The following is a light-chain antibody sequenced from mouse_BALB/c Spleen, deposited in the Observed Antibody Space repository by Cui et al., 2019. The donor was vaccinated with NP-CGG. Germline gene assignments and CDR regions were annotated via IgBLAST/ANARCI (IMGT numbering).Light chain of an antibody. J-gene: IGLJ1*01. V-gene: IGLV1*01. CDR2: GTN. CDR1: TGAVTISNS. Sequence: QSVVSQESALTPLPDETVSLTCRSRTGAVTISNSAKLVEEKPDYLFIGLMGGTNNRVPGVPARSPGSLIGNKAALPITGPQTKVEAIYVCALGYSNHWVFGGGTKLTVL. CDR3: ALGYSNHWV.